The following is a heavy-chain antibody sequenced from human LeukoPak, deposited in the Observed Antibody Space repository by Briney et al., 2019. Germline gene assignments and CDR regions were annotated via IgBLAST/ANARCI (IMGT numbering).Heavy chain of an antibody. CDR3: AKVVAARRYYYYGMDV. V-gene: IGHV3-23*03. CDR2: IYSGGST. CDR1: GFTFGDYA. J-gene: IGHJ6*02. D-gene: IGHD6-6*01. Sequence: GGSLRLSCTASGFTFGDYAMSWVRQAPGKGLEWVSVIYSGGSTYYADSVKGRFTISRDNSKNTLYLQMNSLRAEDTAVYYCAKVVAARRYYYYGMDVWGQGTTVTVSS.